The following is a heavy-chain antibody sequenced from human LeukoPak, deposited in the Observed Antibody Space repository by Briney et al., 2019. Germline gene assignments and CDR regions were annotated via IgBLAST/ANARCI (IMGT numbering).Heavy chain of an antibody. V-gene: IGHV1-46*01. CDR3: ARVDDYGGNSVCY. CDR2: MNPRGGST. CDR1: GYSFTTYY. Sequence: GASVKVSCKASGYSFTTYYMHWMRQAPGQGLERMGTMNPRGGSTNYAQKFQGRVTMIRDPSTSTVYMELSSLRFEDTAVYYCARVDDYGGNSVCYWGQGTPVTVSS. J-gene: IGHJ4*02. D-gene: IGHD4-23*01.